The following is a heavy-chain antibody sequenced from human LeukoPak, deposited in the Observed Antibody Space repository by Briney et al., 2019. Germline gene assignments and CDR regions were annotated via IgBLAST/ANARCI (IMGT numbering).Heavy chain of an antibody. CDR1: GFTFSSYS. D-gene: IGHD3-10*01. CDR3: ARDASYITMVRGVIGY. V-gene: IGHV3-21*01. J-gene: IGHJ4*02. Sequence: NPGGSLRLSCAASGFTFSSYSMNWVRQAPGKGLEWVSSISSSSSYIYYADSVKGRFTISRDNAKNSLYLQMNSLRAEDTAVYYCARDASYITMVRGVIGYWGQGTLVTVSS. CDR2: ISSSSSYI.